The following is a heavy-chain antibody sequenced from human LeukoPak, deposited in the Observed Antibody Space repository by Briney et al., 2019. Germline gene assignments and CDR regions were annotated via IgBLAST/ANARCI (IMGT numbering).Heavy chain of an antibody. J-gene: IGHJ4*02. V-gene: IGHV3-30*04. CDR1: GYTFSSYA. CDR3: ARDASGYYSSGWYYFDY. D-gene: IGHD6-19*01. CDR2: ISYDGSNK. Sequence: PGGSLRLTCAASGYTFSSYAMHWVRQAPGKGLEWVAVISYDGSNKYYADSVKGRFTISRDNSKNTLYLQMNSLRAEDTAVYYCARDASGYYSSGWYYFDYWGQGTLVTVS.